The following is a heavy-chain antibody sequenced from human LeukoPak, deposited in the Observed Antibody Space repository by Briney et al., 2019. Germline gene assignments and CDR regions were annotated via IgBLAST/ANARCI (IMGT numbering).Heavy chain of an antibody. V-gene: IGHV4-39*07. Sequence: SETLSLTCTVSGGSISSSSYYWGWIRQTPGKGLEWIGSIYYSGSTFYSPSLKSRVTISVDTSKNQFSLKLSSVTAADTAVYYCARGRYCSSTSCRHWFDPWGQGTLVTVSS. J-gene: IGHJ5*02. CDR3: ARGRYCSSTSCRHWFDP. D-gene: IGHD2-2*01. CDR1: GGSISSSSYY. CDR2: IYYSGST.